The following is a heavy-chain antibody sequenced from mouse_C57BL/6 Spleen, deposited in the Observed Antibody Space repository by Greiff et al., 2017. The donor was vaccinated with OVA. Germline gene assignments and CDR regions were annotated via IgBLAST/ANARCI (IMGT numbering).Heavy chain of an antibody. J-gene: IGHJ3*01. Sequence: QVQLKQSGPELVKPGASVKISCKASGYAFSSSWMNWVKQRPGKGLEWIGRIYPGDGDTNYNGKFKGKATLTADKSSSTAYMQLSSLTSEDSAVYFCARPYGSSFFAYWGQGTLVTVSA. CDR1: GYAFSSSW. CDR3: ARPYGSSFFAY. D-gene: IGHD1-1*01. CDR2: IYPGDGDT. V-gene: IGHV1-82*01.